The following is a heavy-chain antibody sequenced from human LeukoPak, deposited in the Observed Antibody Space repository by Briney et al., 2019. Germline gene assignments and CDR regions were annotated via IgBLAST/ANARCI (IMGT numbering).Heavy chain of an antibody. CDR2: SSGSGGST. CDR3: AKYAGLYYSDY. Sequence: GGSLRLSCAASGFTFSNYAMSWVRQGPGKGLEWVSASSGSGGSTHYADSVKGRFTISRDNSKNTLYLQMNSLRAGDTAVYYCAKYAGLYYSDYWGQGTLVTVSS. J-gene: IGHJ4*02. D-gene: IGHD2-2*01. V-gene: IGHV3-23*01. CDR1: GFTFSNYA.